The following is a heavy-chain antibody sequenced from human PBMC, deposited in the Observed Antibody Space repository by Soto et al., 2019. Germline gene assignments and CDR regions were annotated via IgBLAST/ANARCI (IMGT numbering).Heavy chain of an antibody. D-gene: IGHD2-15*01. CDR3: ARRGVVAAGNYYYYGMDV. J-gene: IGHJ6*02. Sequence: PGESLKISCKGSGYSFTSYWIGWVRQMPGKGLEWMGIIYPGDSDTRYSPSFQGQVTIPADKSISTAHLQWSSLKASDTAMYYCARRGVVAAGNYYYYGMDVWGQGTTVTVSS. CDR2: IYPGDSDT. V-gene: IGHV5-51*01. CDR1: GYSFTSYW.